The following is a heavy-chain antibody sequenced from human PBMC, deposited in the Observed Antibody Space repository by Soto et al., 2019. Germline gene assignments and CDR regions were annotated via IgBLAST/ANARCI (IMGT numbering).Heavy chain of an antibody. CDR2: IYYSGST. V-gene: IGHV4-59*01. CDR1: GGSMTSYY. CDR3: ARDVATRGWLDP. J-gene: IGHJ5*02. Sequence: QVQLQESGPGLVKPSETLSLTCTVSGGSMTSYYWNWIRQPPGKGLEWIGYIYYSGSTNYNPSLKRRVTISVDTSKNQFSLELTSVPAADTAIYYCARDVATRGWLDPWGQGTLVTVSS. D-gene: IGHD5-12*01.